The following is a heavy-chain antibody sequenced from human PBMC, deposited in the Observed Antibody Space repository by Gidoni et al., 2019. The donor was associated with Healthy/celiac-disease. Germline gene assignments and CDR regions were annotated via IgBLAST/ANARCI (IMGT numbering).Heavy chain of an antibody. CDR2: ISWNSGSI. CDR1: GFTFDDYA. CDR3: AKVAYGDKYYYYGMDV. J-gene: IGHJ6*02. Sequence: EVQLVESGGGLVQPGRSLRLSCAASGFTFDDYAMHWVRQAPGKGLEWVSGISWNSGSIGYADSVKGRFTISRDNAKNSLYLQMNSLRAEDTALYYCAKVAYGDKYYYYGMDVWGQGTTVTVSS. V-gene: IGHV3-9*01. D-gene: IGHD4-17*01.